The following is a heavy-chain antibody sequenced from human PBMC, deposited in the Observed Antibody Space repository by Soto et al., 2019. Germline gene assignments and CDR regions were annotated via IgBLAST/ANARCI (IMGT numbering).Heavy chain of an antibody. V-gene: IGHV3-30*18. Sequence: QVQLVESGGGVVQPGRSLRLSCAASGFTFSSYGIHWVRQAPGKGLEWVAVISPDGRCKYYAPSVKGRFTISRDNSKNTLSLQMNSLRAEDTAVYYCSKVLLDDFWSGYYRGIQDWGQGTLVTVSS. J-gene: IGHJ1*01. CDR1: GFTFSSYG. D-gene: IGHD3-3*01. CDR3: SKVLLDDFWSGYYRGIQD. CDR2: ISPDGRCK.